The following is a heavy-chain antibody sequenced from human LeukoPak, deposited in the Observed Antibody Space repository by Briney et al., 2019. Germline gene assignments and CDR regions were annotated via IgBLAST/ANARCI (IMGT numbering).Heavy chain of an antibody. V-gene: IGHV3-43*01. CDR2: ISWDGGRT. CDR1: GFTFDDYT. CDR3: AKDNSGSYTYVFDY. J-gene: IGHJ4*02. Sequence: GGSLRLSCAASGFTFDDYTMHWVRQAPGKGLEWVSLISWDGGRTYYADSVKGRFTISRDNSKNSLYLQMNSLRTEDTALYYCAKDNSGSYTYVFDYWGQGTLVTVSS. D-gene: IGHD6-13*01.